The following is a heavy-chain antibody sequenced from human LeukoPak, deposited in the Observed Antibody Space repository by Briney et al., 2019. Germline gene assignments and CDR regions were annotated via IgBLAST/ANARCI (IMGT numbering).Heavy chain of an antibody. Sequence: SETLSLTCAVYGGSFSGYYWSWIRQPPGKGLEWIGEINHSGSTNYNPSLKSRVTISVDTSKNQFSLKLSSVTAADTAVYYCARVGRDKGKDYWGQETLVTVSS. CDR1: GGSFSGYY. V-gene: IGHV4-34*01. CDR2: INHSGST. J-gene: IGHJ4*02. D-gene: IGHD3/OR15-3a*01. CDR3: ARVGRDKGKDY.